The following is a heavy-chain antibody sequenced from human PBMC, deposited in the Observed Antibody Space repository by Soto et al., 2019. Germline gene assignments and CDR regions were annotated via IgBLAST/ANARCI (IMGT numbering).Heavy chain of an antibody. CDR3: ARDWDSSGLFDP. V-gene: IGHV4-59*01. J-gene: IGHJ5*02. CDR1: GASITAYY. CDR2: ISYSGST. Sequence: SETLSLTCCVSGASITAYYWIWIRQPPGKGLEWIGSISYSGSTKYNPSLESRVMISLDTSKNQFSLRLTSVTAADTALYYCARDWDSSGLFDPWGQGALVTVS. D-gene: IGHD3-10*01.